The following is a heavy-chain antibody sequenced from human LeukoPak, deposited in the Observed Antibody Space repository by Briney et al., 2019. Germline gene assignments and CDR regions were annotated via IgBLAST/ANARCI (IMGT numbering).Heavy chain of an antibody. J-gene: IGHJ4*02. CDR3: ARAPGSGSYSAFDY. V-gene: IGHV1-3*04. Sequence: GASVKVSRKASGYTFTTYAMHWVRQAPGQRLEWMGWINTGNGNTKYSQRFQGRVTITRDASARTAYMDLSSLRSEDTAVYYCARAPGSGSYSAFDYWGQGTLVTVSS. CDR1: GYTFTTYA. CDR2: INTGNGNT. D-gene: IGHD1-26*01.